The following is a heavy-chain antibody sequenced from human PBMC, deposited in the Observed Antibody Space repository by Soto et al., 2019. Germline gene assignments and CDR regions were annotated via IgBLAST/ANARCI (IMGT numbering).Heavy chain of an antibody. V-gene: IGHV3-30-3*01. Sequence: QVQLVESGGGVVQPGSSLRLSCAASGFTFSSYAMHWVRQAPGKGLERLAVISYDGGNKYYADSVKGRLTISRDNAKNTLYLQMNSLRAEDTAVYYCARPLWRDDYNWGYFDLWGRGTLVTVSS. CDR2: ISYDGGNK. D-gene: IGHD4-4*01. CDR3: ARPLWRDDYNWGYFDL. CDR1: GFTFSSYA. J-gene: IGHJ2*01.